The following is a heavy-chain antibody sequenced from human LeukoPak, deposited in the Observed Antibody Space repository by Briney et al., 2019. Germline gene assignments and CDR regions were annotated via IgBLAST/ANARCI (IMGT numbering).Heavy chain of an antibody. Sequence: PSETLSLTCTVSGGSISSYYWSWIRQPAGKGLEWIGRIYSSGSTNYNPSLKSRVSMSVDTSKNQFSLKLSSVTAADTAVYYCARDYGYMGYYYTDVWGKGTTVTISS. CDR2: IYSSGST. CDR3: ARDYGYMGYYYTDV. V-gene: IGHV4-4*07. D-gene: IGHD5-24*01. J-gene: IGHJ6*03. CDR1: GGSISSYY.